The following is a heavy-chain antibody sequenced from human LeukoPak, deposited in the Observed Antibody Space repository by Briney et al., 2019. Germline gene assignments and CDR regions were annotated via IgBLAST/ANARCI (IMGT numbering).Heavy chain of an antibody. CDR2: IYYSGST. V-gene: IGHV4-39*07. Sequence: SETLSLTCTVSGGSISSYYWGWIRQPPGKGLEWIGSIYYSGSTYYNPSLKSRVTISVDTSKNQFSLKLSSVTAADTAVYYCARENPYRGYYFDYWGQGTLVTVSS. CDR1: GGSISSYY. D-gene: IGHD5-18*01. CDR3: ARENPYRGYYFDY. J-gene: IGHJ4*02.